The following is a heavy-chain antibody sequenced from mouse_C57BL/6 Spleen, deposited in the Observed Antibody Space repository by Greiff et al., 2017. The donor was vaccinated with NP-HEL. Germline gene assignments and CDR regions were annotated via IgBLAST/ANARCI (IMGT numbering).Heavy chain of an antibody. CDR2: ISDGGSYT. V-gene: IGHV5-4*01. CDR3: ARDRKLLYFDV. D-gene: IGHD2-1*01. Sequence: EVKVVESGGGLVKPGGSLKLSCAASGFTFSSYAMSWVRQTPEKRLEWVATISDGGSYTYYPDNVKGRFTISRDNAKNNLYLQMSHLKSEDTAMYYCARDRKLLYFDVWGTGTTVTVSS. J-gene: IGHJ1*03. CDR1: GFTFSSYA.